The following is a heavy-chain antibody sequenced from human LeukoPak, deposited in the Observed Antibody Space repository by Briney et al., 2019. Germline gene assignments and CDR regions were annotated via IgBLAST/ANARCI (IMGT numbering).Heavy chain of an antibody. Sequence: GGSLRLSCAASGFTFSSCAMSWVRQAPGKGLEWVLAISGSGGSTYYADSVKGRFTISRDNSKNTLYLQMNSLRAEDTAVYYCEGYYGMDVWGQGTTVTVSS. J-gene: IGHJ6*02. CDR1: GFTFSSCA. CDR2: ISGSGGST. CDR3: EGYYGMDV. V-gene: IGHV3-23*01.